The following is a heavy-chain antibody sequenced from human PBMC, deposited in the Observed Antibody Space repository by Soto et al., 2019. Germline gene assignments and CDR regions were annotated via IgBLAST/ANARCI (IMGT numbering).Heavy chain of an antibody. V-gene: IGHV1-18*01. J-gene: IGHJ4*02. CDR2: ISAYNGNT. Sequence: ASVKVSCKASGYTFTSYGIIWVRQAPGQGLEWMGWISAYNGNTNYAQKLQGRVTMTTDTSTSTAYMELRSLRSDDTAVYYCARATAYDSSGYYYGVGYWGQGTPVTVSS. D-gene: IGHD3-22*01. CDR3: ARATAYDSSGYYYGVGY. CDR1: GYTFTSYG.